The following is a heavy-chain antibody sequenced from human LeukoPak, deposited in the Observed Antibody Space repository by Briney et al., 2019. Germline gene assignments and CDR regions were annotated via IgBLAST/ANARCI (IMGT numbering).Heavy chain of an antibody. D-gene: IGHD3-10*01. CDR1: GYTFTDYD. Sequence: ASVKVSYKPSGYTFTDYDSTWVRQAPGQGREWMGGVSPYNGNTDYSQTFQGRVTITKDTSTGTAYLDLKNLRADDTAMYYCARNGRVRRVVKDLFEYWGQGTLVAVSS. CDR3: ARNGRVRRVVKDLFEY. V-gene: IGHV1-18*01. CDR2: VSPYNGNT. J-gene: IGHJ4*02.